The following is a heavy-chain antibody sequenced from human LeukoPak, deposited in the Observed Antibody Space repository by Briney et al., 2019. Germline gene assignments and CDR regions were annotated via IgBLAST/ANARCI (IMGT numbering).Heavy chain of an antibody. D-gene: IGHD3-10*01. Sequence: PSETLSLTCTVSGGSVSSYYWSWIRQPAGKGLEWIGRIYTTGSTNYNPSLKSRVTISVDKSKNQFSLKLSSVTAADTAVYYCARYGSDYDNMDVWGKGTTVTVSS. J-gene: IGHJ6*03. CDR2: IYTTGST. CDR1: GGSVSSYY. CDR3: ARYGSDYDNMDV. V-gene: IGHV4-4*07.